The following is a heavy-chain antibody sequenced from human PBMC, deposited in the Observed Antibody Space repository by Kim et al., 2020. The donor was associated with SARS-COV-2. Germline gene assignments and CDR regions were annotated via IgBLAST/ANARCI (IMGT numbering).Heavy chain of an antibody. CDR1: GFTFSSYS. D-gene: IGHD2-2*01. V-gene: IGHV3-48*02. Sequence: GGSLRLSCAASGFTFSSYSMNWVRQAPGKGLEWVSYISSSSSTIYYADSVKGRFTISRDNAKNSLYLQMNSLRDEDTAVYYCARVRRGFRDIVVVPAARPLYYYYYGMDVWGQGTTVTVSS. CDR3: ARVRRGFRDIVVVPAARPLYYYYYGMDV. CDR2: ISSSSSTI. J-gene: IGHJ6*02.